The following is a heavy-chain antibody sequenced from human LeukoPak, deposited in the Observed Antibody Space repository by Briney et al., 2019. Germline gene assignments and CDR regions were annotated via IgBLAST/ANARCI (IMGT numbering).Heavy chain of an antibody. Sequence: PRGSLSLSCATSGFTFSIYSMHSVRHAPGQGLVWVCRVNSDGSRTDYADSVKRRFTVSRDNAKNTQYLQMNSLRAEDTAVYYCARREGYCSGGTCYFDNWGQGTLVTVSS. CDR3: ARREGYCSGGTCYFDN. V-gene: IGHV3-74*01. CDR2: VNSDGSRT. D-gene: IGHD2-15*01. CDR1: GFTFSIYS. J-gene: IGHJ4*02.